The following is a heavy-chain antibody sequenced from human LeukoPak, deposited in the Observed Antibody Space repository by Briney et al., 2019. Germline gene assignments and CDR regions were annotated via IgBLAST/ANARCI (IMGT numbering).Heavy chain of an antibody. CDR3: ARVSQRGYCSSTSCPYDAFDI. J-gene: IGHJ3*02. V-gene: IGHV3-48*04. CDR2: SSSSGSTI. CDR1: GFTFSTYW. D-gene: IGHD2-2*01. Sequence: HTGGSLRLSCAASGFTFSTYWMSWVRQAPGKGLEWVSYSSSSGSTIYYADSVKGRFAISRDNAKNSLYLHLNSLRAEDTAVYYCARVSQRGYCSSTSCPYDAFDIWGQGTMVTVSS.